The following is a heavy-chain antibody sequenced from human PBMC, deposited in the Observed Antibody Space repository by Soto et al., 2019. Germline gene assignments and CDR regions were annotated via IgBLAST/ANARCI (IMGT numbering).Heavy chain of an antibody. CDR1: GFSLSTSGVG. CDR2: IYWNDDK. CDR3: AHRRRVGCTNGVCFYYYYYGMDV. D-gene: IGHD2-8*01. V-gene: IGHV2-5*01. J-gene: IGHJ6*02. Sequence: QITLKESGPTLVKPTQTLTLTCTFSGFSLSTSGVGVGWIRQPPGKALEWLALIYWNDDKRYSPSLKSRLTITKDTSKNQEVLTMTNMDPVDTATYYCAHRRRVGCTNGVCFYYYYYGMDVWGQGTTVTVSS.